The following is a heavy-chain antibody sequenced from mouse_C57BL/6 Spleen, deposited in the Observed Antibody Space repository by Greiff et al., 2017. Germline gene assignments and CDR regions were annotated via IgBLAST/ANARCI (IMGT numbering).Heavy chain of an antibody. CDR1: GYAFTNYL. CDR3: ARRILGAMDY. V-gene: IGHV1-54*01. D-gene: IGHD4-1*01. Sequence: QVQLKESGAELVRPGTSVKVSCKASGYAFTNYLIEWVKQRPGQGLEWIGVIKPGSGGTNYNEKFKGKATLTADKSSSTAYMQLSSLTSEDSAVYFCARRILGAMDYWGQGTSVTVSS. CDR2: IKPGSGGT. J-gene: IGHJ4*01.